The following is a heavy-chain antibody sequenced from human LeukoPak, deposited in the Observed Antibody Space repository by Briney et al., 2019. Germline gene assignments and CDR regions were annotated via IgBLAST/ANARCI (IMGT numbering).Heavy chain of an antibody. D-gene: IGHD2-2*01. J-gene: IGHJ4*02. CDR2: ISSSSSYI. Sequence: GGSLRLSCAASGFTFSSYSMNCVRQAPGKGLEWVSSISSSSSYIYYADSVKGRFTISRDNAKNSLYLQMNSLRAEDTAVYYCARVSYCSSTSCGYYFDYWGQGTLVTVSS. V-gene: IGHV3-21*01. CDR1: GFTFSSYS. CDR3: ARVSYCSSTSCGYYFDY.